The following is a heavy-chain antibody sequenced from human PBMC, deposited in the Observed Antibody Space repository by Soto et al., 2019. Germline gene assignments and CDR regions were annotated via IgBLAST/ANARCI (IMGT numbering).Heavy chain of an antibody. D-gene: IGHD3-10*01. CDR3: ARDSLITMVRGVMSWFDP. CDR1: GYTFTSYG. CDR2: ISAYNGNT. V-gene: IGHV1-18*01. Sequence: QVQLVQSGAEVKKPGASVKVSCKASGYTFTSYGISWVRQAPGQGLEWMGWISAYNGNTNYAQKLQGRVTMTTDTSTSTAYMELRSLRSDYTAVYYCARDSLITMVRGVMSWFDPWGQGTLVTVSS. J-gene: IGHJ5*02.